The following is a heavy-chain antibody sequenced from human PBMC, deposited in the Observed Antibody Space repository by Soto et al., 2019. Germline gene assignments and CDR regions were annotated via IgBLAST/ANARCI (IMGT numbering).Heavy chain of an antibody. V-gene: IGHV1-3*01. CDR3: ARAPGHVPRYFDWLLSSWFDP. CDR2: INAGNGNT. D-gene: IGHD3-9*01. Sequence: ASVKVSCKASGYTFTSYAMHWVRQAPGQRLEWMGWINAGNGNTKYSQKFQGRVTITRDTSASTAYMELSSLRSEDMAVYYCARAPGHVPRYFDWLLSSWFDPWGQGTLVTVSS. CDR1: GYTFTSYA. J-gene: IGHJ5*02.